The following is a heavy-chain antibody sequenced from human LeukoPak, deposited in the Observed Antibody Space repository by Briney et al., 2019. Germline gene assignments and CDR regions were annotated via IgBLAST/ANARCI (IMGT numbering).Heavy chain of an antibody. V-gene: IGHV4-4*07. J-gene: IGHJ4*02. CDR3: ARDSATVTTFDY. D-gene: IGHD4-17*01. CDR2: IYTSGST. CDR1: GGSISSYY. Sequence: SETLSLTCTVSGGSISSYYWSWIRQLAGKGLEWIGRIYTSGSTNYNPSLKSRVTMSVDTSKNQFSLKLSSVTAADTAVYYCARDSATVTTFDYWGQGTLVTVSS.